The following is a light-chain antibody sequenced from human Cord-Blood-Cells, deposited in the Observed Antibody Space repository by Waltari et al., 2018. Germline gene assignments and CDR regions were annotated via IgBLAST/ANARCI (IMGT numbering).Light chain of an antibody. V-gene: IGKV1-39*01. CDR2: AAS. CDR1: QSISSS. Sequence: DIQMTQSPSSLSASVGDRVTITCRPSQSISSSLNWYQQRTGKAPKLLLYAASSLQSAVPSRCSGSGAGTDFTLTISSLQPEDFATYYCQQSYSTPPWTFGQGTKVEIK. J-gene: IGKJ1*01. CDR3: QQSYSTPPWT.